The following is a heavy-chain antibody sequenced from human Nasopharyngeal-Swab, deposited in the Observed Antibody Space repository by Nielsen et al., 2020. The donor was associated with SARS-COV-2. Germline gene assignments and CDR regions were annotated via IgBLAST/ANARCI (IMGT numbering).Heavy chain of an antibody. V-gene: IGHV3-64D*06. CDR1: GCTFSNYD. D-gene: IGHD6-19*01. CDR2: LSRNGGSK. CDR3: VKALRSGGWYFTEAFDM. Sequence: ESLKISCSASGCTFSNYDVNWVRQAPGTGLEYVSGLSRNGGSKYYADSVTGRFIISRDDSKNTLYLQMSSLRLEDTAVYYCVKALRSGGWYFTEAFDMCGQGTMVTVSS. J-gene: IGHJ3*02.